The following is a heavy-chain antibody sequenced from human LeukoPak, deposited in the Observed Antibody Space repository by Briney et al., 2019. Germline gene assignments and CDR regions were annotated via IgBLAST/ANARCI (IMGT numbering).Heavy chain of an antibody. CDR2: ISGDGGST. J-gene: IGHJ6*02. D-gene: IGHD3-22*01. CDR3: AKAVKAYYYYGMDV. Sequence: GGSLRLSCAASGFTFDDYAMHWVRQAPGKGLECVSLISGDGGSTYYADSVKGRFTISRDNSKNSLYLQMNSLRTEDTALYYCAKAVKAYYYYGMDVWGQGTTVTVSS. CDR1: GFTFDDYA. V-gene: IGHV3-43*02.